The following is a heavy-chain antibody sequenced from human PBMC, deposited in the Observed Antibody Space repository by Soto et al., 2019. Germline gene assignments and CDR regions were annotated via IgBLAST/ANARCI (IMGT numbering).Heavy chain of an antibody. D-gene: IGHD6-13*01. J-gene: IGHJ3*02. CDR2: ITHSGST. CDR3: ARTNSRSWSRAFDI. CDR1: GGSFSNYY. Sequence: QVQLQQWGAGLLKPSETLSLTCAIYGGSFSNYYWSWIRQPPRKGLVWIGEITHSGSTNYNPSLQSRVTIFGHTSKNQLSLKLTSVPAPDTAVYDCARTNSRSWSRAFDIWGQGATVAVAS. V-gene: IGHV4-34*01.